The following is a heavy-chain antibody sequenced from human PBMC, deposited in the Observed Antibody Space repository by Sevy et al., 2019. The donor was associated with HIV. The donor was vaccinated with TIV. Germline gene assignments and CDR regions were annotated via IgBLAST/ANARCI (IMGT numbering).Heavy chain of an antibody. D-gene: IGHD4-17*01. CDR1: GGSVINPNYY. V-gene: IGHV4-39*01. CDR3: ARSQHFSGDYADYSFDV. Sequence: SETLSLTCSVSGGSVINPNYYWGWIRQPPGKGLEWIGSIYYSGATSYNPSLESRVTTSVDTSNNRFSLILTSVTAADTAVYYCARSQHFSGDYADYSFDVWGQGTMVTVSS. J-gene: IGHJ3*01. CDR2: IYYSGAT.